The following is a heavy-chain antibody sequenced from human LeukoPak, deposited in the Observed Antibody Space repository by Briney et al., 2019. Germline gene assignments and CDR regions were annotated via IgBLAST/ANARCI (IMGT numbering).Heavy chain of an antibody. V-gene: IGHV4-4*02. Sequence: SETLSLTCTISGALINNSNWWTWVRQPPGKGLEWIGEIYYAGSTNYNPSLQSRVTISVDKSENQFSLKLTSLTAADTAVYYCARVGALLPFDSWGQGSLVTVSS. CDR3: ARVGALLPFDS. D-gene: IGHD4/OR15-4a*01. J-gene: IGHJ4*02. CDR2: IYYAGST. CDR1: GALINNSNW.